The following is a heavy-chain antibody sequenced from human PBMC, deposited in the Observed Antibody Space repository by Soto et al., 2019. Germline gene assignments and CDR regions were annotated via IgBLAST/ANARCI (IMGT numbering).Heavy chain of an antibody. D-gene: IGHD6-19*01. Sequence: SETLSLTCAVYGGSFSGYYWSLIRQPPGKGLEWIGEINHSGSTNYNPSLKSRVTISVDTSKNQFSLKLSSVTAADTAVYYCASKRSATRNRYSSGWYLWFDPWGQGTLVTVSS. V-gene: IGHV4-34*01. CDR2: INHSGST. CDR3: ASKRSATRNRYSSGWYLWFDP. J-gene: IGHJ5*02. CDR1: GGSFSGYY.